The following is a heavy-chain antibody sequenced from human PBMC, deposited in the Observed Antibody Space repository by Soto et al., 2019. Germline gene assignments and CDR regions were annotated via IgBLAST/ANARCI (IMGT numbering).Heavy chain of an antibody. CDR2: ISGSGGST. CDR1: GFAFRNYG. V-gene: IGHV3-23*01. J-gene: IGHJ4*02. Sequence: EVQLLGSGGGLVHPGGSLRLSCAASGFAFRNYGMSWVRQAPGKGLKWVSTISGSGGSTYYADSVKGRFTISRDNSKNTLYLQMNSLRAEDTAIYYCVKDTFDVPPGFDYWGQGTLVTVSS. D-gene: IGHD3-9*01. CDR3: VKDTFDVPPGFDY.